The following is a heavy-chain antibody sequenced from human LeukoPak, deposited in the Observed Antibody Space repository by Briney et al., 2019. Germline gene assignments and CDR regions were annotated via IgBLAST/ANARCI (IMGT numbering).Heavy chain of an antibody. Sequence: SETLSLTCTVSGGSISSSSYYWGWIRQPPGKGLEWIGSIYYSGSTYYNPSIKSRVTISVDTSKNQFSLKLSSVTAADTAVYYCARIVSTSRFNYWFDPWGQGTLVAVSS. CDR2: IYYSGST. CDR3: ARIVSTSRFNYWFDP. D-gene: IGHD6-6*01. V-gene: IGHV4-39*07. CDR1: GGSISSSSYY. J-gene: IGHJ5*02.